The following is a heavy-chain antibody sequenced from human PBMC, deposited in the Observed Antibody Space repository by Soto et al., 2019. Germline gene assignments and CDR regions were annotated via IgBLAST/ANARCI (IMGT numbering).Heavy chain of an antibody. J-gene: IGHJ5*02. CDR1: GGSISSGDYY. CDR2: IYYSGST. V-gene: IGHV4-30-4*01. CDR3: ARGRNCGGDCHGWFDP. D-gene: IGHD2-21*02. Sequence: LSLTCTVSGGSISSGDYYWSWILQPPGKGLEWIGYIYYSGSTYYNPSLKSRVTISVDTSKNQFSLKLSSVTAADTAVYYCARGRNCGGDCHGWFDPWGQGTLVTVSS.